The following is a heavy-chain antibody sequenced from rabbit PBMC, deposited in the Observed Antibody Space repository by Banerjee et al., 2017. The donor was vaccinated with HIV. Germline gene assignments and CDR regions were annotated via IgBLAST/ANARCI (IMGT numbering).Heavy chain of an antibody. CDR1: GFSFSNKYV. CDR3: AGSLVDNANL. D-gene: IGHD1-1*01. Sequence: QEQLEESGGDLVKPEGSLTLTCTASGFSFSNKYVMCWVRQAPGKGLEWIGCIRPSDGITYYASWAKGRFTISKTSSTTVTLQMTSLTAADTATYLCAGSLVDNANLWGPGTLVTV. V-gene: IGHV1S45*01. CDR2: IRPSDGIT. J-gene: IGHJ4*01.